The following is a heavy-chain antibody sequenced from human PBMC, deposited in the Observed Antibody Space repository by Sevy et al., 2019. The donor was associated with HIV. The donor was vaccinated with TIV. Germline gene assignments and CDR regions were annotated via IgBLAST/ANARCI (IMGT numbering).Heavy chain of an antibody. V-gene: IGHV3-33*01. J-gene: IGHJ4*02. CDR2: IGYDGSNK. Sequence: LSLTCAASGFAPSTYGMHWVRQAPGKGLEWVAVIGYDGSNKYYADSVKGRFSISRDNSRNTLFLQMDSLRAEDTAVYYCARDPRMYGDYLLAYFDYWGQGTLVTVSS. CDR1: GFAPSTYG. CDR3: ARDPRMYGDYLLAYFDY. D-gene: IGHD2-8*01.